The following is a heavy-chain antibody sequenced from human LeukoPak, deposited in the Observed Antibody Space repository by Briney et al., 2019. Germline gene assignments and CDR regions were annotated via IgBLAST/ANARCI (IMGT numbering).Heavy chain of an antibody. V-gene: IGHV4-38-2*01. D-gene: IGHD3-10*01. J-gene: IGHJ5*02. CDR3: GNTYYSPSLKSRVTISGDTSKNQFSLKLSSVTGADTAVYYCARERSVYGDSRSPWFDP. CDR1: GYSISSGYY. CDR2: IYHSGST. Sequence: SETLSLTCAVSGYSISSGYYWGWIRQPPGKGLEWIGSIYHSGSTYYNPSLKSRVTISVDKSKNQFSLKLNTVTAADTAVYYCGNTYYSPSLKSRVTISGDTSKNQFSLKLSSVTGADTAVYYCARERSVYGDSRSPWFDPGGQGTLVTVSS.